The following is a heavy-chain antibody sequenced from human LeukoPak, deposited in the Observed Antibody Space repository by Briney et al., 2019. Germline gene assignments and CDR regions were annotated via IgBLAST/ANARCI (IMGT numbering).Heavy chain of an antibody. CDR3: ARLGDGDNLRYFDY. D-gene: IGHD5-24*01. V-gene: IGHV3-7*05. CDR1: GFTFSRYW. J-gene: IGHJ4*02. Sequence: GGSLRLSCAASGFTFSRYWMSWVRQAPGKGLEWVANIKEGGSQKYYVDSVKGRFTISRDNAKNSLYLQMNSLRAEDTAVYYCARLGDGDNLRYFDYWGQGTLVTVSS. CDR2: IKEGGSQK.